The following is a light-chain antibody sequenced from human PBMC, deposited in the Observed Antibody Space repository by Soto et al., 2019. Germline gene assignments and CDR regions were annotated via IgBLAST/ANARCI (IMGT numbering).Light chain of an antibody. V-gene: IGKV1-5*01. CDR1: QSISNR. CDR2: DAS. Sequence: DIHMTRSPSTLSASVGDRFTITCRASQSISNRLAWYHQKPGKTPNLLIYDASNLGSGVPSRLSGSGSGTEFTLTISSMTPDDSATYYCRQYDTHSTFGQGTKVDIK. CDR3: RQYDTHST. J-gene: IGKJ1*01.